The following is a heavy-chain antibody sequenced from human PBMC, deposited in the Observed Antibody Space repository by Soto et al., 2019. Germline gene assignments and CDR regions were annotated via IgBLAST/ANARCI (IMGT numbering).Heavy chain of an antibody. CDR2: INHSGTT. J-gene: IGHJ6*04. V-gene: IGHV4-34*01. CDR3: ARVTRGDYLLTFSLRGMDV. Sequence: SETLSLTCAVYGGSFSNYYWSWIRQPPVKGLEWIGEINHSGTTNYNPSLKSRVTTSVDTSKNQFSLMLTSVTAADTAVSYCARVTRGDYLLTFSLRGMDVWAEGTPVTVSS. CDR1: GGSFSNYY. D-gene: IGHD4-17*01.